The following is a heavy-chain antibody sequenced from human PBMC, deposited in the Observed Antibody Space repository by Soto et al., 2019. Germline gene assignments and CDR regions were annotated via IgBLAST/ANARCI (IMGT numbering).Heavy chain of an antibody. CDR1: GASISSYY. CDR2: FTYSGSA. Sequence: SETLSLTCTVSGASISSYYWSWIRQPPGKGLEWVGYFTYSGSADYNPSLKSRVTISVDTSKSQFSLKVSSVTAADTAMYYCARRASGDYGHWFDSWGQGILVTVSS. D-gene: IGHD4-17*01. J-gene: IGHJ5*01. CDR3: ARRASGDYGHWFDS. V-gene: IGHV4-59*08.